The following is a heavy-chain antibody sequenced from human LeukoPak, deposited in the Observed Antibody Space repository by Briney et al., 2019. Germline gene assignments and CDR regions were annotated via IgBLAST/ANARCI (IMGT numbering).Heavy chain of an antibody. D-gene: IGHD6-13*01. V-gene: IGHV3-23*01. CDR2: ISGSGGST. J-gene: IGHJ4*02. CDR1: GFTFSSYA. Sequence: QPGGSLRLSCAASGFTFSSYAMSWVRQAPGKGLEWVSAISGSGGSTYYADSVKGRFTISRDNSKNTLYLQMNSLRAEDTAVYYCARDRGSSWLFDYWGQGTLVTVSS. CDR3: ARDRGSSWLFDY.